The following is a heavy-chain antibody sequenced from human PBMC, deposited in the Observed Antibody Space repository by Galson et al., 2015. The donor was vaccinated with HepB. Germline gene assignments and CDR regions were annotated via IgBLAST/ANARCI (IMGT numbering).Heavy chain of an antibody. Sequence: SLRLSCAASGFTFSSYAMSWVRQAPGKGLEWVSAISGSGGSTYYADSVKGRFTISRDNSKNTLYLQMNSLRAEDTAVYYCAKDLGDIVVVTAIISAFDIWGQGTMVTVSS. CDR2: ISGSGGST. D-gene: IGHD2-21*02. CDR1: GFTFSSYA. J-gene: IGHJ3*02. CDR3: AKDLGDIVVVTAIISAFDI. V-gene: IGHV3-23*01.